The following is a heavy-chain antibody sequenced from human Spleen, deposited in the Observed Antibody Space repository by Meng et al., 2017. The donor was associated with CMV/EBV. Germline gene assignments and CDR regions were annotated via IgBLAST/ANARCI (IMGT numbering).Heavy chain of an antibody. Sequence: GESLKISCAASGFTVSSNYMSWVRQAPGKGLEWVSIIYSDGSTYYADSVKGRFTISRDNSKNALYLQMNSLRAEDTAVYYCARDLAPAGSNYYYYGMDVWGQGTTVTVSS. CDR3: ARDLAPAGSNYYYYGMDV. V-gene: IGHV3-66*01. D-gene: IGHD3-10*01. J-gene: IGHJ6*02. CDR2: IYSDGST. CDR1: GFTVSSNY.